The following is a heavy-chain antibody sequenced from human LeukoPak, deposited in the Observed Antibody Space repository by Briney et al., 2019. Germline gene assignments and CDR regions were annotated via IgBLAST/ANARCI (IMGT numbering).Heavy chain of an antibody. CDR2: IKKDGSDK. CDR3: VAGSTWRFDY. Sequence: GGSLRLSCAASGFNFNAAWMSWVRQAPGKGLEWVANIKKDGSDKNYLGSVKGRFTISRGNAKNSLYVQMNSLRVEDTAVYYCVAGSTWRFDYWGQGALVTVSS. V-gene: IGHV3-7*01. J-gene: IGHJ4*02. CDR1: GFNFNAAW. D-gene: IGHD2-2*01.